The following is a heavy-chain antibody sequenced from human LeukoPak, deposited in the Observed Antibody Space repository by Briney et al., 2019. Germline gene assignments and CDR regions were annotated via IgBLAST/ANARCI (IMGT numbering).Heavy chain of an antibody. CDR3: TSRPKYYYVDV. Sequence: PGGSLRLSCAASGFTFSGSAMHWVRQASGKGLGWVGRIRSKANSYATAYAASVKGRFTISRDDSKNTAYLQMNSLKTEDTAVYYCTSRPKYYYVDVWGKGTTVTVSS. CDR1: GFTFSGSA. CDR2: IRSKANSYAT. J-gene: IGHJ6*03. V-gene: IGHV3-73*01.